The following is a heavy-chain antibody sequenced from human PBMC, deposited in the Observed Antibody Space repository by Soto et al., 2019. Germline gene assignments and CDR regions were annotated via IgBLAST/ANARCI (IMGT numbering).Heavy chain of an antibody. CDR1: GLTFSTSG. J-gene: IGHJ5*02. CDR3: AKDWGSSGWYNWFDP. Sequence: QVQLVESGGGVVQPGTSLRLSCAASGLTFSTSGMHWVRQAPGKGLEWVAMISHDGGVTYYTDSVQGRFTISRDTPKNTLYLQMNSLRDEDTAIYYCAKDWGSSGWYNWFDPWGQGTRVTVSS. V-gene: IGHV3-30*18. CDR2: ISHDGGVT. D-gene: IGHD6-13*01.